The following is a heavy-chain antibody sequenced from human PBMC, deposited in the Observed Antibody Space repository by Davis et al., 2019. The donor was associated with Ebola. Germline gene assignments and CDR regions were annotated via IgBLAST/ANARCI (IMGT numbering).Heavy chain of an antibody. CDR2: INAGNGNT. Sequence: ASVKVSCKASGYTFTSYAIHWVRQAPGQRLEWMGWINAGNGNTKYLQNFQGRVTITRDTSAGTAYMELSRLRSEDTAVYYCARENWNNWNYYDGAFDIWGQGTMVTVSS. CDR1: GYTFTSYA. CDR3: ARENWNNWNYYDGAFDI. D-gene: IGHD1-7*01. V-gene: IGHV1-3*01. J-gene: IGHJ3*02.